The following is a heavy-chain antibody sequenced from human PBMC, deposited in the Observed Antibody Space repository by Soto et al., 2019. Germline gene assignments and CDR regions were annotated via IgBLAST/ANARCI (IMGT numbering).Heavy chain of an antibody. J-gene: IGHJ3*02. D-gene: IGHD5-12*01. CDR3: ASTQRGYSGYADAFDI. CDR1: GGTFSSYA. Sequence: RASVKVSCKASGGTFSSYAISWVRQAPGQGLEWMGGIIPIFGTANYAQKFQGRVTIIADESTSTAYMELSSLRSEDTAVYYCASTQRGYSGYADAFDIWGQGTMVTVSS. V-gene: IGHV1-69*13. CDR2: IIPIFGTA.